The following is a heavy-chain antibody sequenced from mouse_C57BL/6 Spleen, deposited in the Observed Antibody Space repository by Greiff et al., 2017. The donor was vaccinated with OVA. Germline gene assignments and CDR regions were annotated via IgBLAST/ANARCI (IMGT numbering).Heavy chain of an antibody. J-gene: IGHJ4*01. Sequence: VQLQQSGPELVKPGASVKIPCKASGYTFTDYNMDWVKQSHGKSLEWIGDINPNNGGTIYNQKFKGKATLTVDKSSSTAYMELRSLTSEDTAVYYCARRGWLLRGGAMDDWGQGTSVTVSS. D-gene: IGHD2-3*01. V-gene: IGHV1-18*01. CDR3: ARRGWLLRGGAMDD. CDR1: GYTFTDYN. CDR2: INPNNGGT.